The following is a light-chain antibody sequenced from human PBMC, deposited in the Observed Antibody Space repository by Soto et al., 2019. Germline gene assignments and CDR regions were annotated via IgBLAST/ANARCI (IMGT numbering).Light chain of an antibody. Sequence: EILMTHSPATLSFTPGDRATLSFSASQSVSSYLAGYQQQPGQAHRLLIYDTSNRATGIPARFSGSGSGTDFTLTISRLAPEDFAVYYCQQRSNWPWTFGQGTKVEI. CDR2: DTS. V-gene: IGKV3-11*01. J-gene: IGKJ1*01. CDR3: QQRSNWPWT. CDR1: QSVSSY.